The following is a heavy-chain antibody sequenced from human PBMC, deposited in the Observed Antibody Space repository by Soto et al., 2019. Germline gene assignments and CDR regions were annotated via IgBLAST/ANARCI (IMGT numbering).Heavy chain of an antibody. V-gene: IGHV4-59*01. D-gene: IGHD1-1*01. CDR3: ARSSGWNPFDP. J-gene: IGHJ5*02. CDR1: GGSISSYY. Sequence: SETLSLTYTVSGGSISSYYWSWIRQPPGKGLEWIGYIYYSGSTNYNPSLKSRVTISVDTSKNQFSLKLSSVTAADTAVYYCARSSGWNPFDPWGQGTLVTVSS. CDR2: IYYSGST.